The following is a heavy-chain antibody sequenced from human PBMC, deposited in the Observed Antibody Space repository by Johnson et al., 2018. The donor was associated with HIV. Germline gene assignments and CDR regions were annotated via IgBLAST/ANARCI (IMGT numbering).Heavy chain of an antibody. J-gene: IGHJ3*01. CDR3: ARSMRGAFDV. CDR2: ISYDGSNK. V-gene: IGHV3-30*03. Sequence: QVQLVESGGGLVQPGGSLRLSCAASGFTFSSYWMSWVRQAPGKGLEWVAVISYDGSNKYYADSVKGRFTISRDNSKNTLYLQMNSLRAEDTAVYYCARSMRGAFDVWGQGTMVTVSS. CDR1: GFTFSSYW. D-gene: IGHD3-10*01.